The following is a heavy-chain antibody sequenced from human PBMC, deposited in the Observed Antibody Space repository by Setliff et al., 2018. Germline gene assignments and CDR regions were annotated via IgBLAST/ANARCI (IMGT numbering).Heavy chain of an antibody. D-gene: IGHD3-22*01. CDR1: GFTFNIYA. J-gene: IGHJ4*02. CDR2: TSYDGKNN. V-gene: IGHV3-30*18. Sequence: GGSLRLSCAASGFTFNIYAFNWVRQAPGKGLEWLAVTSYDGKNNYYGDSVKGRFTISRDNSKNTVYLQMNSLRPEDTAVYYCAKELIEVMMTGLEFWGQGTMVTVSS. CDR3: AKELIEVMMTGLEF.